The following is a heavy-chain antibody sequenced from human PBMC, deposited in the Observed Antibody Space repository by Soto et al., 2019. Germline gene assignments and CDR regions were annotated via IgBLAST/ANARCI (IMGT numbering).Heavy chain of an antibody. D-gene: IGHD3-22*01. CDR2: INPNSGGT. CDR1: GYTFTGYY. V-gene: IGHV1-2*04. CDR3: ARGYYDSSGSHGGWFDP. J-gene: IGHJ5*02. Sequence: QVQLVQSGAEVKKPGASVKVSCKASGYTFTGYYMHWVRQAPGQGLEWMGWINPNSGGTNYAQKFQGWVTMTRDTSISTADMELSRLRSDDTAVYYCARGYYDSSGSHGGWFDPWGQGTLVTVSS.